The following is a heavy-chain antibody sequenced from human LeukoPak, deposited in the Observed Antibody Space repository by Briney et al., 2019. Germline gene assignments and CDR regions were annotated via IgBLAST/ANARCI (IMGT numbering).Heavy chain of an antibody. CDR3: TRVHYYDSSGYYPFDY. CDR2: IRSKAHGGTT. V-gene: IGHV3-49*04. D-gene: IGHD3-22*01. CDR1: GFTFGDYA. J-gene: IGHJ4*02. Sequence: GGSLRLSCTASGFTFGDYAMSWVRQAPGKGLGWVGFIRSKAHGGTTEYAASVKGRFTISRDDSKSIAYLQMNSLKTEDTAVYYCTRVHYYDSSGYYPFDYWGQGTLVTVSS.